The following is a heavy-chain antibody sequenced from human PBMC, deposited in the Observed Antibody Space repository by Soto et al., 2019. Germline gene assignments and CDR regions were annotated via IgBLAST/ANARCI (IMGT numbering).Heavy chain of an antibody. J-gene: IGHJ1*01. V-gene: IGHV3-33*01. CDR2: IWYDGSNK. CDR3: ARDTYYDSSGYYLGYFQH. Sequence: GGSLRLSCAASGFTFSSYGMHWVRQAPGKGLEWVAVIWYDGSNKYYADSVKGRFTISRDNSKNTLYLQMNSLRAEDTAVYYCARDTYYDSSGYYLGYFQHWGQGTLVTVSS. CDR1: GFTFSSYG. D-gene: IGHD3-22*01.